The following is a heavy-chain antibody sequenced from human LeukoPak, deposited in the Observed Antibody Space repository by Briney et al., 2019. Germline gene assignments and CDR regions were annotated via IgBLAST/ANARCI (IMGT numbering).Heavy chain of an antibody. D-gene: IGHD3-10*01. J-gene: IGHJ4*02. CDR1: GGSISSGSYY. CDR3: ARSYGSGSYYFDY. V-gene: IGHV4-61*02. Sequence: SETLSLTCTVSGGSISSGSYYWSWIRQPAGKGLEWIGRIYTSGSTNYNPSLKSRVTISVDTSKNQFSLKLSSVTAADTAVYYCARSYGSGSYYFDYWGQGTLVTVSS. CDR2: IYTSGST.